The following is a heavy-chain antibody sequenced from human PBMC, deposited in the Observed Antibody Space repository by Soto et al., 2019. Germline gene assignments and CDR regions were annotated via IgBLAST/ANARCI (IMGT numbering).Heavy chain of an antibody. J-gene: IGHJ4*02. CDR2: IKSKAFGGTP. D-gene: IGHD5-18*01. CDR3: TRDHYGRGFNHGAFDS. CDR1: GFTFGDYA. V-gene: IGHV3-49*03. Sequence: PGGSLRLSCSTSGFTFGDYAMNWFRQAPGKGLEWVGFIKSKAFGGTPEYAASVKGRFTISRDDSRSIAYLQMSGLKTDDTAVYYCTRDHYGRGFNHGAFDSCGEGTLVTVSS.